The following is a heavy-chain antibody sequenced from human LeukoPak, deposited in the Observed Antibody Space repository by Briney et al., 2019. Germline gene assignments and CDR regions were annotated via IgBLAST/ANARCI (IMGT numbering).Heavy chain of an antibody. V-gene: IGHV3-74*01. Sequence: PSGGSLRLSCAASVFTFSSYWMHWVRQAPGKGLVWVSRINSDGSSTSYADPVKGRFTISRDNAKNTLYLQMNSLRAEDTAVYYCARVCFDFWSGYYNRDTYYYYYGMDVWDQGTTVTVSS. CDR1: VFTFSSYW. CDR3: ARVCFDFWSGYYNRDTYYYYYGMDV. CDR2: INSDGSST. D-gene: IGHD3-3*01. J-gene: IGHJ6*02.